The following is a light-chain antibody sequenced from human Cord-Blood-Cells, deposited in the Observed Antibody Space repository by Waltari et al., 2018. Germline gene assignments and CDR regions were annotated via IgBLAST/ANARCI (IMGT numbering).Light chain of an antibody. Sequence: DIQMTQSPPSLSASVGDRFTITCRARQSISSYLNWYQQKPGQPPKLLIYAASSLQSGVPSRFSGSGSGTDFTLTISSLQPEDVATYYCQQSYSTPLTFGGGNKVEIK. V-gene: IGKV1-39*01. J-gene: IGKJ4*01. CDR1: QSISSY. CDR3: QQSYSTPLT. CDR2: AAS.